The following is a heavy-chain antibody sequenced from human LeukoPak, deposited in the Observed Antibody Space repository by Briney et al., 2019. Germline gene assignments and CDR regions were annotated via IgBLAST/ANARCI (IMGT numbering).Heavy chain of an antibody. CDR3: AKGRRTPLVGTTTKSWIDY. Sequence: GESLKISCKGSGYSFTSYWIGWVRQAPGKGLEWVSSISGTDSRTHYADSVKGRFSISRDNSKNTLYLQMNSLRVEDTAVYYCAKGRRTPLVGTTTKSWIDYWGQGTLVTVSS. CDR2: ISGTDSRT. V-gene: IGHV3-23*01. J-gene: IGHJ4*02. D-gene: IGHD1-26*01. CDR1: GYSFTSYW.